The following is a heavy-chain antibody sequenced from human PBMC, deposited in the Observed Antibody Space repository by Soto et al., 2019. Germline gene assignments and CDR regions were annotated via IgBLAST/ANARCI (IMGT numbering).Heavy chain of an antibody. J-gene: IGHJ4*02. CDR1: GFTFSNYA. CDR3: AKGPLGSGYDLDS. D-gene: IGHD5-12*01. Sequence: EVQLLDSGGGLVQPGGSLRLSCAASGFTFSNYAMNWVRQAPGKGLDWVSAISGSGGSTYYADSVKGRFTISRDNSKNTLYLQMSSLRAEDTAAYYCAKGPLGSGYDLDSWGQGTLVTVSS. V-gene: IGHV3-23*01. CDR2: ISGSGGST.